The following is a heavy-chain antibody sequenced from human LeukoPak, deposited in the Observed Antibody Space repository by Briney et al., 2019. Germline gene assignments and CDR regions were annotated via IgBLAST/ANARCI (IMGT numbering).Heavy chain of an antibody. CDR1: GYTFTDCF. CDR2: IDPKSGAT. J-gene: IGHJ4*02. V-gene: IGHV1-2*02. Sequence: VASVKVSFKTSGYTFTDCFMHWVRQAPGQGLEWMGWIDPKSGATNYAQKFQGRVTMTRDTSINTAYMELTTLRSDDTAIYYCATLGGHSLAAQNGYWGQGTLVTVSS. CDR3: ATLGGHSLAAQNGY. D-gene: IGHD3-16*01.